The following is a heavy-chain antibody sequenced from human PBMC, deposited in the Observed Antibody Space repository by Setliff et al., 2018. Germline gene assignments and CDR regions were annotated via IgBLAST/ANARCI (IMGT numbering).Heavy chain of an antibody. Sequence: PSETLSLTCTVSGDSISSRPFYWGWFRQPAGKELEWIGQIYTSWSTIYNPSLKSRVTILLDTSKNQFSLTLTSVTAADTAGYYCVRSAVYCASDCYPRYFDSWGQGTLVNVSS. J-gene: IGHJ4*02. CDR1: GDSISSRPFY. D-gene: IGHD2-21*01. CDR3: VRSAVYCASDCYPRYFDS. CDR2: IYTSWST. V-gene: IGHV4-61*09.